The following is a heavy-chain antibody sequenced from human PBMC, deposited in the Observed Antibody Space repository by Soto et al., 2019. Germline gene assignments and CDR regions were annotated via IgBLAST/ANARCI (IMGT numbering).Heavy chain of an antibody. D-gene: IGHD1-26*01. Sequence: PSETLSLTCTVSGGSITSYYWNWIRQPPGKGLEWIGYMYYSGSTNYNPSLKSRVTMSVDTSKNQFSLKLTSVTAADTAVYYCARDPAEGAPYYWFDPWGQGTLVTVSS. CDR3: ARDPAEGAPYYWFDP. CDR1: GGSITSYY. CDR2: MYYSGST. J-gene: IGHJ5*02. V-gene: IGHV4-59*01.